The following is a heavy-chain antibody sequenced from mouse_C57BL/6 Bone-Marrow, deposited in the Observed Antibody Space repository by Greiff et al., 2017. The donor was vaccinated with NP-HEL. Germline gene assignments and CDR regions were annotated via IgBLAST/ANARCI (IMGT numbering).Heavy chain of an antibody. CDR2: INPNNGGT. Sequence: EVQLQQSGPELVKPGASVKISCKASGYTFTDYYMNWVKQSHGKSLEWVGDINPNNGGTSYHQKFKGKATLTVDKSSSTADMERRSLMSEDSAVYYCASSLYYDYDWYFGVWGKGTTLTVSS. CDR1: GYTFTDYY. J-gene: IGHJ1*03. D-gene: IGHD2-4*01. CDR3: ASSLYYDYDWYFGV. V-gene: IGHV1-26*01.